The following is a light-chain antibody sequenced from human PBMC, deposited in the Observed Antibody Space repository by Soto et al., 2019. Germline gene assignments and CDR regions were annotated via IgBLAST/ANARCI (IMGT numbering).Light chain of an antibody. CDR3: AAWDDSLSGL. J-gene: IGLJ3*02. V-gene: IGLV1-47*02. CDR2: SNN. CDR1: SSNIGSHN. Sequence: QSVETQPPSASGTPGQTVTISCSGSSSNIGSHNVYWYQQVPGTAPKLLIYSNNQRPSGVPDRFSGSKSGTSASLAISGLRSEDEADYYCAAWDDSLSGLFGGGTKLTVL.